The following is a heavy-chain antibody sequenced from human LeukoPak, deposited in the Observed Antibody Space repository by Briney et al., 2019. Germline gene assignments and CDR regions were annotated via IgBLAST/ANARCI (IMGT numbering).Heavy chain of an antibody. Sequence: GGSLRLSCAASGFSISIYSMTWVRRAPGKGLEWVSSITGSGAGTSYADSVKGRFTISRDNSRNTLYLQMNSLRAEDTAIYYCAKDPNGDYVGAFDYWGPGTLVTVSS. V-gene: IGHV3-23*01. CDR2: ITGSGAGT. J-gene: IGHJ4*02. CDR3: AKDPNGDYVGAFDY. D-gene: IGHD4-17*01. CDR1: GFSISIYS.